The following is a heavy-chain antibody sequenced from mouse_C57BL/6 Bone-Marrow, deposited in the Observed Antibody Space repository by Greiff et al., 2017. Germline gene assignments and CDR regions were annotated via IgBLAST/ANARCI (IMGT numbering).Heavy chain of an antibody. CDR2: ISYDGSN. V-gene: IGHV3-6*01. CDR1: GYSITSGYY. D-gene: IGHD3-2*02. J-gene: IGHJ2*01. CDR3: AREAQVYFDY. Sequence: DVKLQESGPGLVKPSQSLSLTCSVTGYSITSGYYWNWIRQFPGNKLEWMGYISYDGSNNYNPSLKNRISITRDTSKNQFFLKLNSVTTEDTATYYCAREAQVYFDYWGQGTTLTVSS.